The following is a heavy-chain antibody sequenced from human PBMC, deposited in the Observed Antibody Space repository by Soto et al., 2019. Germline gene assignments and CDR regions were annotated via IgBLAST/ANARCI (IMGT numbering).Heavy chain of an antibody. CDR2: IIPIFGTP. V-gene: IGHV1-69*13. CDR1: GVTFSRQD. CDR3: ATNEGRDGYRFDY. J-gene: IGHJ4*02. D-gene: IGHD5-12*01. Sequence: AASVKVSCKASGVTFSRQDMRWVRQAPGQGLEWMGGIIPIFGTPQYAEKFQDRVTITADESTSTAYMELSSLTSEDTAVYYCATNEGRDGYRFDYWGQGTLVTVSS.